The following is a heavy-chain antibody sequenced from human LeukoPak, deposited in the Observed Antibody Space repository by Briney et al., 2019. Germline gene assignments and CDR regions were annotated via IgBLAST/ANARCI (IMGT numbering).Heavy chain of an antibody. CDR2: INPNSGGT. J-gene: IGHJ4*02. D-gene: IGHD2-2*02. CDR1: GYTLTDYY. V-gene: IGHV1-2*06. CDR3: ARYCSSTSCYTYFDY. Sequence: ASVKVSCKASGYTLTDYYMHWVRQAPGQGLEWMGRINPNSGGTNYAQKFQGRVTMTRDTSISTVYMELSRLRSDDTAVYYRARYCSSTSCYTYFDYWGQGTLVTVSS.